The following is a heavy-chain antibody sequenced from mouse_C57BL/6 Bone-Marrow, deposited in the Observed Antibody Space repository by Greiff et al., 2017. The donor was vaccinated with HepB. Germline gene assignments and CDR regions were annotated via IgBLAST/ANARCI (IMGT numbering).Heavy chain of an antibody. CDR3: ARVIYYDYDAMDY. CDR1: GYTFTSYW. CDR2: IYPSDSET. D-gene: IGHD2-1*01. J-gene: IGHJ4*01. V-gene: IGHV1-61*01. Sequence: VQLQQPGAELVRPGSSVKLSCKASGYTFTSYWMDWVKQRPGQGLEWIGNIYPSDSETHYNQKFKDKATLTVDKSSSTAYMQLSSLTSEDSAVYYCARVIYYDYDAMDYWGQGTSVTVSS.